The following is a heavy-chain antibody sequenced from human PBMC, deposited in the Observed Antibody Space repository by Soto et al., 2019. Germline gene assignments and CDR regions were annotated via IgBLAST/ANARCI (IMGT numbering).Heavy chain of an antibody. J-gene: IGHJ4*02. D-gene: IGHD2-2*01. V-gene: IGHV3-23*01. CDR2: ISGSGGYI. CDR1: GFIFNNYV. Sequence: EVQLLESGGGLVQPGGSLRLSCAASGFIFNNYVMNWVRQAPGKGLEWVSSISGSGGYIYYADSVRGRFTISRNNSNNTLNLQMKSLRAEATAIYYSANDTCTSTNSYADYWGQGTLVTVSS. CDR3: ANDTCTSTNSYADY.